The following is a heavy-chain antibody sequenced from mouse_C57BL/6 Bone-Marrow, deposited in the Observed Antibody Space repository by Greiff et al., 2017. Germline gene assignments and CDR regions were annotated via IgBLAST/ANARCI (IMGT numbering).Heavy chain of an antibody. CDR2: IDPSDGYT. CDR3: ARRSSTVIAAWFAY. V-gene: IGHV1-50*01. Sequence: QVQLQQPGAELVKPGASVKLSCKASGYTFTSYRMQWVKQRPGQGLEWIGEIDPSDGYTNYNQKFKGKATLTVDTSSSTAYMQLSSLTSADSAVYYCARRSSTVIAAWFAYWGQGTLVTVSA. D-gene: IGHD2-4*01. CDR1: GYTFTSYR. J-gene: IGHJ3*01.